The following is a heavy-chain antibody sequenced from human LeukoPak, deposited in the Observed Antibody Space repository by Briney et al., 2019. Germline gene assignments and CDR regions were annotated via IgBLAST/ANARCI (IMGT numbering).Heavy chain of an antibody. CDR1: GGSISSYY. Sequence: PSETLSLTCTVSGGSISSYYWNWIRQPPGKGLEWIGYIYYSGSTNYNPSLKSRVTISVDTSKNQFSLKLSSVTAADTAVYYCARERSGNAFDIWGQGTMVTVSS. CDR2: IYYSGST. J-gene: IGHJ3*02. V-gene: IGHV4-59*01. D-gene: IGHD3-3*01. CDR3: ARERSGNAFDI.